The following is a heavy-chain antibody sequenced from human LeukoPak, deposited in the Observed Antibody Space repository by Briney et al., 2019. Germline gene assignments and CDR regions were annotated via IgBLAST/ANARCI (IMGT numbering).Heavy chain of an antibody. J-gene: IGHJ3*01. CDR1: GGSVSSSHY. CDR2: IYYGGST. D-gene: IGHD3-22*01. V-gene: IGHV4-39*07. Sequence: SETLSLTCTVSGGSVSSSHYWGWIRQPPGKGLEWIGSIYYGGSTYYNASLRSRVTTSVDTSKNHFSLKLSSVTAADTAVYYCAKSTYYYDTFVNAFDFWGQGTVVTVSS. CDR3: AKSTYYYDTFVNAFDF.